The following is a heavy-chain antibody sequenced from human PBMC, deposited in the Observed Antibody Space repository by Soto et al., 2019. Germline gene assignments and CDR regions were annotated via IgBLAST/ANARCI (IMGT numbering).Heavy chain of an antibody. CDR3: ARDSPPSDY. CDR2: ISAYSGNT. CDR1: GYTFSSYA. J-gene: IGHJ4*02. Sequence: QVQLVQSGAEVKKPGASVKVSCKASGYTFSSYAITWVRQAPGQGLEWMAWISAYSGNTNYAQKFQGRVTMTTDTSTNTAYMELRSLSSDDTAVYYCARDSPPSDYWGQGTLDTVSS. V-gene: IGHV1-18*01.